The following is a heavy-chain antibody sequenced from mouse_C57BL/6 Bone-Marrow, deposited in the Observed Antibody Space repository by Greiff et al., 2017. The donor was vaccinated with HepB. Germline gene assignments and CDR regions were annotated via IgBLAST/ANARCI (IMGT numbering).Heavy chain of an antibody. CDR1: GYTFTSYW. V-gene: IGHV1-55*01. D-gene: IGHD1-1*01. Sequence: QVQLQQPGAELVKPGASVKMSCKASGYTFTSYWITWVKQRPGQGLEWIGDIYPGSGSTNYNEKFKSKATLTVETSSSTAYMQLSSLTSEDSAVYYCASPGSSYHWYFDVWGTGTTVTVSS. CDR3: ASPGSSYHWYFDV. J-gene: IGHJ1*03. CDR2: IYPGSGST.